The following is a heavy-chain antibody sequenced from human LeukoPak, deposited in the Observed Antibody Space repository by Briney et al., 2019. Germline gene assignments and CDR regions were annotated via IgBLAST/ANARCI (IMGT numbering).Heavy chain of an antibody. CDR3: AREYYDFWSGYLDY. V-gene: IGHV3-30-3*01. CDR2: ISYDGSNK. Sequence: PGGSLRLSCAASGFTFSSYAMHWVRQAPGKGLEWVAVISYDGSNKHYADSVKGRFTISRDNSKNTLYLQMNSLRAEDTAVYYCAREYYDFWSGYLDYWGQGTLVTVSS. CDR1: GFTFSSYA. D-gene: IGHD3-3*01. J-gene: IGHJ4*02.